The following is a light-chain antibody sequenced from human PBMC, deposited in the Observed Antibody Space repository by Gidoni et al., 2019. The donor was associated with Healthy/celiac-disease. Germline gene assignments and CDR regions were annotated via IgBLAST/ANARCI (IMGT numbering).Light chain of an antibody. Sequence: DSVMTQSPDSLAVSLGERATINCKSSQSVLYSANNKNYLAWYQQKPGQPPKLLIYWASTRESGVPDRFSGSGSGTDFTLTISSLQAEDVAVYYCQQYYTPPSTFXXXTKVEIK. CDR3: QQYYTPPST. CDR2: WAS. CDR1: QSVLYSANNKNY. V-gene: IGKV4-1*01. J-gene: IGKJ1*01.